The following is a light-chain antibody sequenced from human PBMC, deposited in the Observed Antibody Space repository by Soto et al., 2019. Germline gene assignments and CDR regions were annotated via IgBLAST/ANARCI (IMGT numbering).Light chain of an antibody. CDR3: SSYAGSNNLV. Sequence: QSALTQPPSASGSPGQSVTVACTGTSSDVGGYNYVSWYQQHPGKAPKHMIYEVSKRPSGVRDRFSGSKSGNTASLTVSGLQAEDEADYYCSSYAGSNNLVFGGGTKVTVL. CDR2: EVS. CDR1: SSDVGGYNY. J-gene: IGLJ3*02. V-gene: IGLV2-8*01.